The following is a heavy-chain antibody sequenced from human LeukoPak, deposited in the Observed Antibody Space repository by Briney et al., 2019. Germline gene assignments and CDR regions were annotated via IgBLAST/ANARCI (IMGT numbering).Heavy chain of an antibody. V-gene: IGHV3-23*01. CDR3: ASQGGFDD. J-gene: IGHJ4*02. CDR2: ISFSGDNT. Sequence: GGSLRLSCAASGFTFRDSAMSWVRQAPGKGLEWVSLISFSGDNTYYTDSVKGRFTISRDNAKNSLHLQMNSLRGEDTAVYYCASQGGFDDWGQGTLVTVSS. CDR1: GFTFRDSA. D-gene: IGHD2-15*01.